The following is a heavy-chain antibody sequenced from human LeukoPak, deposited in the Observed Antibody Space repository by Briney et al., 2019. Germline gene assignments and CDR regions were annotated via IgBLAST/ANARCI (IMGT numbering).Heavy chain of an antibody. CDR3: ARGQLNYYGDRYYFDY. Sequence: GGSLRLSCAASGFTVSSNYMSWVRQAPGRGLEWVSVIYSGGSTYYADSVKGRFTISRDNSKNTLYLQMNSLRAEDTAVYYCARGQLNYYGDRYYFDYWGQGTLVTVSS. CDR2: IYSGGST. J-gene: IGHJ4*02. D-gene: IGHD4-17*01. CDR1: GFTVSSNY. V-gene: IGHV3-66*01.